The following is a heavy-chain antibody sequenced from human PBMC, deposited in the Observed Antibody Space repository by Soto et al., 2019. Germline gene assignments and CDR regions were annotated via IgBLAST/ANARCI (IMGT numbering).Heavy chain of an antibody. CDR3: ARRPIRDPFDY. D-gene: IGHD3-3*02. CDR2: IYYSGST. Sequence: SETLSLTCAVYGGSFSGYYWTWIRQPPGTGLEWIGSIYYSGSTYYNPSLKSRVTISVDTSKNQFSLKLSSVTAADTAVYYCARRPIRDPFDYWGQGTLVTVSS. V-gene: IGHV4-34*01. CDR1: GGSFSGYY. J-gene: IGHJ4*02.